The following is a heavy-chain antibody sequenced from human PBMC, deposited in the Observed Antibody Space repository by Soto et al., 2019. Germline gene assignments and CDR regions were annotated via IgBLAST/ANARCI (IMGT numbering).Heavy chain of an antibody. CDR1: GYTFTSYG. Sequence: ASVKVSCKASGYTFTSYGISWVRQAPGQGLEWMGWISAYNGNTNYAQKLQGRVTMTTDTSRSTAYMELRSLRSDDTAVYYCARDASCSGGSCSSGNYYCYYGMGVWDQGTTVTVSS. V-gene: IGHV1-18*04. CDR2: ISAYNGNT. D-gene: IGHD2-15*01. J-gene: IGHJ6*02. CDR3: ARDASCSGGSCSSGNYYCYYGMGV.